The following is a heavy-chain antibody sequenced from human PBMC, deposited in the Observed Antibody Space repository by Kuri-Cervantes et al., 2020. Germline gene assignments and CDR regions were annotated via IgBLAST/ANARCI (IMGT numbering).Heavy chain of an antibody. CDR1: GFTFSSYV. D-gene: IGHD5-12*01. Sequence: GGSLRLSCAASGFTFSSYVMHWVRQAPGKGLEWVAVISHDGSNKYYADSVKGRFPISRDNSKNTLYLQMNSLRAEDTALYYCAKGVEYSGYDEIDYWGQGTLVTVSS. CDR2: ISHDGSNK. CDR3: AKGVEYSGYDEIDY. V-gene: IGHV3-30*01. J-gene: IGHJ4*02.